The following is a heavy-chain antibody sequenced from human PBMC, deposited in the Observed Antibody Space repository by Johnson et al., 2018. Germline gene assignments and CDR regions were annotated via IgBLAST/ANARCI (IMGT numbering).Heavy chain of an antibody. CDR3: ARVDYGMDV. V-gene: IGHV4-59*01. J-gene: IGHJ6*02. Sequence: QVQLQESGPGLVKPSETLSLTCSVSGGSTSSFYWSWIRQSTGKGLQWIGYIHHSGSTNSHPSLKSRLSMSVDTSTTQFSLKLNSVTAADTAVYYCARVDYGMDVWGQGTTVTVSS. CDR1: GGSTSSFY. CDR2: IHHSGST.